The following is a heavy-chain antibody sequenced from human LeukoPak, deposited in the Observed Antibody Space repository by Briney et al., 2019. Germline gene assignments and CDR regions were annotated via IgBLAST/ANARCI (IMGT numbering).Heavy chain of an antibody. V-gene: IGHV4-61*01. J-gene: IGHJ4*02. CDR2: IYYSGST. D-gene: IGHD6-6*01. CDR3: ARGQLAVD. CDR1: GGSVNSGNYY. Sequence: SETLSLTCTVSGGSVNSGNYYWSWIRQPPGRGLEWIGYIYYSGSTNYNPSLKSRVTISVDTSKNQFSLKLSSVTAADTAVYYCARGQLAVDWGQGTLVTVSS.